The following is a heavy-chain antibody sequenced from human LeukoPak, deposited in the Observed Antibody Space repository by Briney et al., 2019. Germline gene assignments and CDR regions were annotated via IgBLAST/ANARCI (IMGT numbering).Heavy chain of an antibody. CDR3: ARDGLADYYGSGTPYYYYMDV. V-gene: IGHV1-46*01. D-gene: IGHD3-10*01. CDR1: GYTFTSYY. Sequence: ASVKVSCKASGYTFTSYYMHWVRQAPGQGLEWMGIINPSGGSTSYAQKFQGRVTMTRDMSTSTVYMELSSLRSEDTAVYYCARDGLADYYGSGTPYYYYMDVWGKGTTVTVSS. J-gene: IGHJ6*03. CDR2: INPSGGST.